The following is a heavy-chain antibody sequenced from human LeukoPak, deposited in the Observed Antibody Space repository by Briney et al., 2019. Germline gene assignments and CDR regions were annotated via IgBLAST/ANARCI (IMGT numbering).Heavy chain of an antibody. V-gene: IGHV3-7*01. CDR3: ARGDGRGCSDGAT. J-gene: IGHJ4*02. Sequence: GGSLRLSCGASGFSFSNHWMGWVRQAPENGLEWVAIMSQDGSDKYHLDSVKGRFTISRDNAKNTLYLQMNSLRVEDTAVYYCARGDGRGCSDGATWGPGTLVTVSS. CDR1: GFSFSNHW. CDR2: MSQDGSDK. D-gene: IGHD5-18*01.